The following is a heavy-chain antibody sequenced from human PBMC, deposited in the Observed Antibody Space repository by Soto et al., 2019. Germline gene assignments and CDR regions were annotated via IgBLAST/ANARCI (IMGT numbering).Heavy chain of an antibody. CDR2: ISATGGST. D-gene: IGHD3-3*02. J-gene: IGHJ4*02. CDR1: GFTFNNYA. CDR3: AKDRLPGHFAF. V-gene: IGHV3-23*01. Sequence: GGSLRLSCAASGFTFNNYAMNWVRQAPGKGLEWVATISATGGSTYYADSVKGRFTISRDNSKNTLYLQMNGLRVEDTAVYYCAKDRLPGHFAFWGQG.